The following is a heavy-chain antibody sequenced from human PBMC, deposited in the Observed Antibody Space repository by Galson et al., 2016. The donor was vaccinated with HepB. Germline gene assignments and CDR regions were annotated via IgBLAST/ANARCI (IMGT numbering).Heavy chain of an antibody. J-gene: IGHJ4*02. Sequence: SLRLSCAVFGFNLNSYSMNWVRQAPGKGLEWISYITSSSSLIFYADSVKGRFTISRDNARNSLYLQMNILRDEDKAVYYCARVVYGSGSYYRFYDYWGQGTLVTVSS. D-gene: IGHD3-10*01. CDR2: ITSSSSLI. CDR3: ARVVYGSGSYYRFYDY. CDR1: GFNLNSYS. V-gene: IGHV3-48*02.